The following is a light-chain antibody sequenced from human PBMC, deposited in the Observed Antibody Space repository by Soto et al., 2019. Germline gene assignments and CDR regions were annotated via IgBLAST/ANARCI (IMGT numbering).Light chain of an antibody. J-gene: IGKJ5*01. CDR2: DAS. CDR1: QSVSIY. Sequence: EIVLTQSPATLSLSPGERATLSCRASQSVSIYLAWYQQKPGQAPRLLIYDASNRATGIPARFSGSGSGTDFTLTISSLEPEDFAVYYCQQRFKWPLITFGQGTRLEIK. V-gene: IGKV3-11*01. CDR3: QQRFKWPLIT.